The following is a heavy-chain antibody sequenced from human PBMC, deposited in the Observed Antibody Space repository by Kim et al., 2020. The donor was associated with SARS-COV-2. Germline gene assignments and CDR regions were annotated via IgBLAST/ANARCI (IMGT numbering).Heavy chain of an antibody. Sequence: PTLKSRVPMSVDTSKNQFSLKLSSVTAADTAVYYCARGEGYSYGYEYFDYWGQGTLVTVSS. D-gene: IGHD5-18*01. J-gene: IGHJ4*02. V-gene: IGHV4-59*09. CDR3: ARGEGYSYGYEYFDY.